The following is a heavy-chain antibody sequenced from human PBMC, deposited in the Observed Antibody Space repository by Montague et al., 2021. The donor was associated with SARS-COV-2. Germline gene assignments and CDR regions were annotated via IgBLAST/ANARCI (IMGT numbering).Heavy chain of an antibody. D-gene: IGHD6-19*01. J-gene: IGHJ4*02. CDR2: ISYDGSNK. V-gene: IGHV3-30*09. CDR3: VRASLIKARIAVAGTTVY. Sequence: SLGLSCAASGFTFNNYAMHWVRQAPGKGLEWVAIISYDGSNKYYADSVKGRFAISRDNSKNTLYLQMNSLRAEDTAVCYCVRASLIKARIAVAGTTVYWGQGTVVTISS. CDR1: GFTFNNYA.